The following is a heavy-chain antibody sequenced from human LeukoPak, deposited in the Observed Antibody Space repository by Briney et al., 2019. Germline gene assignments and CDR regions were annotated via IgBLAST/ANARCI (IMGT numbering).Heavy chain of an antibody. D-gene: IGHD6-19*01. V-gene: IGHV1-24*01. CDR2: FDPEDGET. CDR3: ASSGEQWLVLGLGY. CDR1: GYTLTELS. J-gene: IGHJ4*02. Sequence: ASVKVSCKVSGYTLTELSMHWVRQAPGKGLEGRGGFDPEDGETIYAQNFQGRVTMTEHTSTDTAYMELSSLRSEDTAVYYCASSGEQWLVLGLGYWGQGTLVTVSS.